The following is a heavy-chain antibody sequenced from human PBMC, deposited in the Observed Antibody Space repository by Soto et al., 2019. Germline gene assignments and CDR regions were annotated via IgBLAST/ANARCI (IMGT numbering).Heavy chain of an antibody. CDR3: ERLVPDAMSGWFDP. V-gene: IGHV4-34*01. Sequence: QVQLQQWGAGLLKPSETLSLTCAVYGGSFSGYYWSWIRQPPGKGLEWIGEINNSGSTKYNPSLKRQVTRSVNASMNQFSPKLSSVTDSDTAVDYCERLVPDAMSGWFDPWGQGTLVTVSS. D-gene: IGHD2-2*01. CDR1: GGSFSGYY. CDR2: INNSGST. J-gene: IGHJ5*02.